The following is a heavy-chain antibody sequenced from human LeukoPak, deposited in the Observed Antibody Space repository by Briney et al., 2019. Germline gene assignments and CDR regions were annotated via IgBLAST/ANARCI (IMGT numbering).Heavy chain of an antibody. CDR3: ARLGIAAAGTFLVDQPLDEENFDY. D-gene: IGHD6-13*01. V-gene: IGHV3-48*04. J-gene: IGHJ4*02. Sequence: GGSLRLSCAASGFTFSDYSMNWVRQAPGKGLEWISDISRSSSTIYYADSVKGRFTISRDNAKNSLYLQMNSLRAEDTAVYYCARLGIAAAGTFLVDQPLDEENFDYWGQGTLVTVSS. CDR2: ISRSSSTI. CDR1: GFTFSDYS.